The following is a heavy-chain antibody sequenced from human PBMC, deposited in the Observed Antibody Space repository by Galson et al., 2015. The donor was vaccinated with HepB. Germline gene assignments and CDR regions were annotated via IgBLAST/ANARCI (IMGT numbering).Heavy chain of an antibody. CDR3: AGRGYSYGFDYYYGMDV. Sequence: SLRLSCAASGFTFSSYSMNWVRQAPGKGLEWVSYISSSRSSIYYADSVKGRFTISRDNAKNSLNLQMNSLRDEDTAVYYCAGRGYSYGFDYYYGMDVWGQGTLVTLSS. D-gene: IGHD5-18*01. CDR1: GFTFSSYS. V-gene: IGHV3-48*02. CDR2: ISSSRSSI. J-gene: IGHJ6*02.